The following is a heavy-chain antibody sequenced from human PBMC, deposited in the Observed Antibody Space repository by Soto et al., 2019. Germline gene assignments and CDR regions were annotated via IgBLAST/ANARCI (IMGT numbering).Heavy chain of an antibody. Sequence: QVQLQESGPGLVKPSQTLSLTCTVSGGSISSGGYYWSWIRQHPGKGLEWIGYIYYSGSTYYNPSLKSRVTISVDTSKNQFSLKLSSVTAADTAVYYCARVRRITIFGVGRFDPWAREPWSPSPQ. CDR3: ARVRRITIFGVGRFDP. J-gene: IGHJ5*02. D-gene: IGHD3-3*01. CDR2: IYYSGST. CDR1: GGSISSGGYY. V-gene: IGHV4-31*03.